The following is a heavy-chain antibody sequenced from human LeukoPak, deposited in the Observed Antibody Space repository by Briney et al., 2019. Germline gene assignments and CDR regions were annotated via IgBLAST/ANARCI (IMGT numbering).Heavy chain of an antibody. J-gene: IGHJ6*02. V-gene: IGHV1-2*02. D-gene: IGHD3-10*01. CDR2: INPNSGGT. CDR3: AREPSPITMVRGDPMDV. CDR1: GYTFTGYY. Sequence: GASVKVSCKASGYTFTGYYMHWVRQAPGQGLEWMGWINPNSGGTNYAQKFQGRVTMTRDTSISTAYMELSRLRSDDTAVYYCAREPSPITMVRGDPMDVWGQGTTVTVSS.